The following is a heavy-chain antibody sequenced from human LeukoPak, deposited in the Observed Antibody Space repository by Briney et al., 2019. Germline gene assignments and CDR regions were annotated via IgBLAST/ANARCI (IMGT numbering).Heavy chain of an antibody. CDR2: IGTAGDT. V-gene: IGHV3-13*01. D-gene: IGHD6-13*01. J-gene: IGHJ4*02. Sequence: GSLRLSCAASGFTFSSYDMHWVRQATGKGLEWVSAIGTAGDTYYPGSVKGRFTISRGNAKNSLHLQMNSLRAGDTAVYYCARGGIAAAGTQFDYWGQGTLVTVSS. CDR3: ARGGIAAAGTQFDY. CDR1: GFTFSSYD.